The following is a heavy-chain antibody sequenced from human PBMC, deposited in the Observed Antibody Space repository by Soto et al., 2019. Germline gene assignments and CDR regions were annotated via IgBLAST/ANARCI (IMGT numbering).Heavy chain of an antibody. CDR3: AKDLDDYSSAIDF. Sequence: RLSCVGSGFSFRKYAMNWVRQAPGKGLEWVSGISGSGGSGRGFYADPVKGRFTISRDNSKNTLYLEMNSLRAEDTAVYYCAKDLDDYSSAIDFWGQGTLVTLSS. V-gene: IGHV3-23*01. J-gene: IGHJ4*02. CDR1: GFSFRKYA. CDR2: ISGSGGSGRG. D-gene: IGHD4-4*01.